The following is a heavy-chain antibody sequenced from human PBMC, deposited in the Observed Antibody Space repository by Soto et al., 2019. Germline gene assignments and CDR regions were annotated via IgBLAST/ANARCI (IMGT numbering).Heavy chain of an antibody. CDR3: ARHKGGDPYYFDY. D-gene: IGHD4-17*01. J-gene: IGHJ4*02. V-gene: IGHV3-33*01. CDR1: GFTFSNYG. Sequence: PGGSLRLSCAASGFTFSNYGMHWVRQAPGKGLEWVAVVWCDGSDKYYADSVKGRFTISRDNSKNTLYMQMNTLRAEDTAVYYCARHKGGDPYYFDYWGQGTLVTVSS. CDR2: VWCDGSDK.